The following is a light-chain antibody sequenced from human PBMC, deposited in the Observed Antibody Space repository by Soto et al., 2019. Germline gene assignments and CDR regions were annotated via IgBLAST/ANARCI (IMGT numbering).Light chain of an antibody. V-gene: IGKV1-5*03. Sequence: DIQMTQSASTLSASVGDRVTITCRASQTISSWLAWYQQKPGKAPKLLIYKASTLKSEVPSRFSGSGSGTEFTLTIISLQPDDFATYYCQHYNSYSEAFGHGTKVDIK. CDR3: QHYNSYSEA. CDR1: QTISSW. J-gene: IGKJ1*01. CDR2: KAS.